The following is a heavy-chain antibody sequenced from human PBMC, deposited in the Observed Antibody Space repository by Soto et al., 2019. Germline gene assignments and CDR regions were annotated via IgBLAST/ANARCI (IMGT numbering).Heavy chain of an antibody. CDR2: ISGSGGST. V-gene: IGHV3-23*01. CDR3: SKGTHLAGYFDLTYYYYMDV. Sequence: GGSLRLSCAASGFTFSSYAMSWVRQAPGKGLEWVSAISGSGGSTYYADSVKGRFTISRDNSKNTLYLQMNSLRAEDTAVYYFSKGTHLAGYFDLTYYYYMDVWGKGTTVTVSS. D-gene: IGHD3-9*01. CDR1: GFTFSSYA. J-gene: IGHJ6*03.